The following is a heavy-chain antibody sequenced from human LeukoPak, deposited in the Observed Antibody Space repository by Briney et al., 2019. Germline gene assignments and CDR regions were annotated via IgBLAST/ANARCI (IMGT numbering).Heavy chain of an antibody. D-gene: IGHD1-26*01. CDR3: ARAGQLGWELLGFDY. V-gene: IGHV4-34*01. J-gene: IGHJ4*02. CDR1: GGSFSGFY. Sequence: PSETLSLTCAVYGGSFSGFYWGWIRQPPGEGLGWNGEINHSGSTNYNPSLKSRVTISVDTSNNKFSLKLSSVIAADTAVYYCARAGQLGWELLGFDYWGQGTLVTVSS. CDR2: INHSGST.